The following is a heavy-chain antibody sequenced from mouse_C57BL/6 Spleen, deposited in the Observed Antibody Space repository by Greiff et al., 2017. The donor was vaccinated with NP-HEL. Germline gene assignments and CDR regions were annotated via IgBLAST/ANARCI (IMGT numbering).Heavy chain of an antibody. CDR1: GYTFTDYE. CDR2: IDPETGGT. CDR3: TRGELAY. J-gene: IGHJ3*01. V-gene: IGHV1-15*01. Sequence: QVQLQQSGAELVRPGASVTLSCKASGYTFTDYEMHWVKQTPVHGLEWIGAIDPETGGTAYNQTFKGKAILTADKSSSTAYMELRSLTSEDSAVYYCTRGELAYWGQGTLVTVSA.